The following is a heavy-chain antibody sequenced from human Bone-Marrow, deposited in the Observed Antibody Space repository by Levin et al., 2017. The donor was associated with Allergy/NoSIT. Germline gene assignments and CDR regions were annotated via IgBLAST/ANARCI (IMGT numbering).Heavy chain of an antibody. V-gene: IGHV3-23*01. CDR1: GFIFADYA. CDR3: AKAGTTVMLDYSYLDV. Sequence: GGSLRLSCTISGFIFADYAMNWVRQAPGRGLEWVSSLDGSSGKTHYADSVKGRFTISREYSKNTLFLQMNSLRVEDTARYYCAKAGTTVMLDYSYLDVWGEGTAVTVSS. D-gene: IGHD4-17*01. J-gene: IGHJ6*03. CDR2: LDGSSGKT.